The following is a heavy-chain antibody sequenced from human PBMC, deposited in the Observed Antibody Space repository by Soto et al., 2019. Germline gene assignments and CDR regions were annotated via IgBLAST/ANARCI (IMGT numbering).Heavy chain of an antibody. CDR1: GFTFSSYA. D-gene: IGHD2-2*02. CDR3: AKDGCIRTSRYNFDY. V-gene: IGHV3-23*01. Sequence: PGGSLRLSCTASGFTFSSYALSWVRLAPGKGLEWVSAISDSGGSAYHADSVKGRFTMSRDNSKNTLYLQMSGLRAEDTAVYYCAKDGCIRTSRYNFDYWGQGTVVTVSS. J-gene: IGHJ4*02. CDR2: ISDSGGSA.